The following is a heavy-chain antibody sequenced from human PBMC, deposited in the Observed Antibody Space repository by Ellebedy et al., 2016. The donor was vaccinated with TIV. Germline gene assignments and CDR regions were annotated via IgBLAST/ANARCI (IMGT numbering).Heavy chain of an antibody. D-gene: IGHD3-9*01. J-gene: IGHJ5*02. CDR3: ARAYYGTLTGSGNWFDP. CDR1: AGSISSTY. V-gene: IGHV4-59*08. CDR2: IYYTGST. Sequence: PSETLSLTCTVSAGSISSTYWSWIRQSPGKGLEWIGYIYYTGSTNYNPSLKSRVPISVDTSKNQLSLKLSSVTAADTAVYYCARAYYGTLTGSGNWFDPWGQGTLVTVSS.